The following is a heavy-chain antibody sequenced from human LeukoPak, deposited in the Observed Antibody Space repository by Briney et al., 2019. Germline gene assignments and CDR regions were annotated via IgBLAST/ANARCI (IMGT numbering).Heavy chain of an antibody. V-gene: IGHV3-73*01. CDR1: GFTFSGSA. CDR2: IRSKTNNYAT. D-gene: IGHD5-24*01. CDR3: TRDGYNLKWYFDL. Sequence: GGSLKLSCADSGFTFSGSAMHWVRQASGKGLEWVGRIRSKTNNYATAYAASVKGRFTIFRDDSKKTAYLQMNSLKTEDTAVYYCTRDGYNLKWYFDLWGRGTLVTVSS. J-gene: IGHJ2*01.